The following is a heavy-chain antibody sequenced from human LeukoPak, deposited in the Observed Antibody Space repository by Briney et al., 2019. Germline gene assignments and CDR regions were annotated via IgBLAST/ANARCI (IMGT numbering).Heavy chain of an antibody. CDR1: GFTFSDYA. V-gene: IGHV3-23*01. D-gene: IGHD1-7*01. CDR2: ISGNSDGA. J-gene: IGHJ4*02. CDR3: AKRTGVTELHFDH. Sequence: GGSLRLSCVVSGFTFSDYAMSWVRQAPGKGLEWVSAISGNSDGADYADSVRGWFTISRDNSQNMVYQQMNSLRAEDTAVYYCAKRTGVTELHFDHWGQGTLVTVSS.